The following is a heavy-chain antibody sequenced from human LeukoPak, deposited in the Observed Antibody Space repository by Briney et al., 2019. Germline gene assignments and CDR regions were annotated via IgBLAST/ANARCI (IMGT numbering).Heavy chain of an antibody. CDR1: GYTFTNYD. V-gene: IGHV1-2*02. D-gene: IGHD3-22*01. Sequence: GASVKVSCKASGYTFTNYDINWVRQATGQGLEWMGWINPSRGGTNYAQKFQARVTMTRDTSIATTYMELNRLTSDDTAVYFCAREMDSSEAFDIWGQGTLVTVSS. J-gene: IGHJ3*02. CDR2: INPSRGGT. CDR3: AREMDSSEAFDI.